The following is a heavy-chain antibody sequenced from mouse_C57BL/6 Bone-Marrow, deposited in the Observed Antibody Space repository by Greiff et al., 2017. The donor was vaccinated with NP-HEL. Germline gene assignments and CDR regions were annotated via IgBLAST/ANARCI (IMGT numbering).Heavy chain of an antibody. CDR2: IDPSDSYT. D-gene: IGHD3-1*01. V-gene: IGHV1-69*01. CDR3: ARSGGAFAY. J-gene: IGHJ3*01. Sequence: QVQLQQPGAELVMPGASVKLSCKASGYTFTSYWMHWVKQRPGQGLEWIGEIDPSDSYTNYNQKFKGKSTVTVDKSSSTAYMQLSSLTSEDSAVYYCARSGGAFAYWGQGTLVTVSA. CDR1: GYTFTSYW.